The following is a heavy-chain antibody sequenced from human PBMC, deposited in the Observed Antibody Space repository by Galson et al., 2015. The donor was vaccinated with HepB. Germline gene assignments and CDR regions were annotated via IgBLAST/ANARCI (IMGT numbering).Heavy chain of an antibody. Sequence: SLRLSCAASGFTFSSYSMNWVRQAPGKGLEWVSSISSSSSYIYYADSVKGRFTISRDNAKNSLYLQMNSLRAEDTAVYYCARDKGPYCSGGSCYAWGPYFDYWGQGTLVTVSS. CDR3: ARDKGPYCSGGSCYAWGPYFDY. CDR2: ISSSSSYI. D-gene: IGHD2-15*01. CDR1: GFTFSSYS. J-gene: IGHJ4*02. V-gene: IGHV3-21*01.